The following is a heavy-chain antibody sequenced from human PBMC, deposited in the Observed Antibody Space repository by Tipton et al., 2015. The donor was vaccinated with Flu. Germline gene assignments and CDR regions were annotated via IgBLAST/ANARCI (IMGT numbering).Heavy chain of an antibody. V-gene: IGHV4-39*07. D-gene: IGHD2-8*02. CDR3: AGVDIVLVPSGSKENWFDP. CDR2: IYYSGNT. J-gene: IGHJ5*02. CDR1: GGSISSVTYY. Sequence: TLSLTCTVSGGSISSVTYYWGWIRQSPGKGLEWIGNIYYSGNTYYNPSLKSRVTMSVDTSKNQMSLRLNSVTAADTAVYYCAGVDIVLVPSGSKENWFDPWGQGILVAVSS.